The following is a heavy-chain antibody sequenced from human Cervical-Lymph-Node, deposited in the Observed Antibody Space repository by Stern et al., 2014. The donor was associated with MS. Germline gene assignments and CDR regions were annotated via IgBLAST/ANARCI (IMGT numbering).Heavy chain of an antibody. CDR2: SRNKANSYTT. CDR3: VRGFHSFDV. D-gene: IGHD4-11*01. CDR1: GFTFSDHY. V-gene: IGHV3-72*01. Sequence: EVQLVESGGGLVQPGESLRLSCAASGFTFSDHYMDWVRQAPGQGLEWVGRSRNKANSYTTVYAASVTGRFAISRDDSKNSLYLQMNSLKTEDTAVYYCVRGFHSFDVWGQGATVTVSS. J-gene: IGHJ6*02.